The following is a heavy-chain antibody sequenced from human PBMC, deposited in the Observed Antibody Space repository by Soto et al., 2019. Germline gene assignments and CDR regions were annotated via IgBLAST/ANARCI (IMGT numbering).Heavy chain of an antibody. Sequence: GGSLRLSCAASGFTFSSYSMNWVRQAPGKGLEWVSYISSSSSTIYYADSVKGRFTISRDNAKNSLYLQMNSLRAEDTAVYYCARDYHDYNYGNWFDPWGQGTLVTAPQ. V-gene: IGHV3-48*01. D-gene: IGHD4-4*01. J-gene: IGHJ5*02. CDR3: ARDYHDYNYGNWFDP. CDR2: ISSSSSTI. CDR1: GFTFSSYS.